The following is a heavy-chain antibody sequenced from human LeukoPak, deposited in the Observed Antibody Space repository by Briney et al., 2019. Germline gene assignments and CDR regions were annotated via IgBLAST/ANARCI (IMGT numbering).Heavy chain of an antibody. J-gene: IGHJ5*01. CDR3: VKGGSISHNWFDS. CDR1: GCTYSDYG. CDR2: ILNDGTWE. D-gene: IGHD3-16*01. V-gene: IGHV3-30*02. Sequence: PGGSLRLSCAASGCTYSDYGMHWVRQAPGRGLEWVAFILNDGTWEYYPDSVKGRLTISRDNSRNTLYLQMNSVRLEDTAIYYCVKGGSISHNWFDSWGQGTLVTVSS.